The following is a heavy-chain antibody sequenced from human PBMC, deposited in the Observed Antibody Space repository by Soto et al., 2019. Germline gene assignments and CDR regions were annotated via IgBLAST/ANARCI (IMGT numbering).Heavy chain of an antibody. Sequence: ASVKVSCKTSGFTFTNSAVQWVRQARGQRLEWIGWIIVASGRTNYAREVQERVTISRDTSTSTAYMELSGLRSEDTAVYYCVAELYSGGGCCSFDFWGQGTMVTVSS. V-gene: IGHV1-58*01. CDR2: IIVASGRT. CDR3: VAELYSGGGCCSFDF. CDR1: GFTFTNSA. D-gene: IGHD2-21*02. J-gene: IGHJ3*01.